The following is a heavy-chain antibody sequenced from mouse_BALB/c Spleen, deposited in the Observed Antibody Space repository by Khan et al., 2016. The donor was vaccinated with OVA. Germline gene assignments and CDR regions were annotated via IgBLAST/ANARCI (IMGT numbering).Heavy chain of an antibody. CDR3: AIGLNYYWSWFAY. D-gene: IGHD1-1*01. J-gene: IGHJ3*01. V-gene: IGHV9-1*02. CDR1: GYTFTNYG. Sequence: QIQLVQSGPELKKPGETVKISCKASGYTFTNYGMNWVKQPPGKALKWMGWINTNTGEATYADDFKGRFAFSLETSASTAYLQINNLKNEDMATYFCAIGLNYYWSWFAYWGQGTLVTVSA. CDR2: INTNTGEA.